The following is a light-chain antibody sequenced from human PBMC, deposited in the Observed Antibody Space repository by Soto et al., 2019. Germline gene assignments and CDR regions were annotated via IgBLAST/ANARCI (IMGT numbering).Light chain of an antibody. V-gene: IGKV3-15*01. CDR1: QSVFSS. J-gene: IGKJ4*01. Sequence: EIVMTQSPATLSVSPGERVTLSCRASQSVFSSLAWYQQKPGQAPRLLIYGAATRATGIPARFSGSRSGTEFTLTISSLQSEEFAVDYCPQYHSWPAVGRGTKVEIK. CDR2: GAA. CDR3: PQYHSWPA.